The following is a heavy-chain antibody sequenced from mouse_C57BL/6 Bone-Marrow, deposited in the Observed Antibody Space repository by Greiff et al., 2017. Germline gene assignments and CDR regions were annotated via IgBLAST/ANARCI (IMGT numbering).Heavy chain of an antibody. Sequence: SGAELVRPGASVKLSCTASGFNIKDDYMHWVKQWPDQGLEWIGRIGPENGDTKCASKFKGKATITADTSSNTAYLQLSSLTSEDTAVYYCTTLRNWGQGTTLTVSS. CDR2: IGPENGDT. CDR3: TTLRN. CDR1: GFNIKDDY. V-gene: IGHV14-4*01. J-gene: IGHJ2*01.